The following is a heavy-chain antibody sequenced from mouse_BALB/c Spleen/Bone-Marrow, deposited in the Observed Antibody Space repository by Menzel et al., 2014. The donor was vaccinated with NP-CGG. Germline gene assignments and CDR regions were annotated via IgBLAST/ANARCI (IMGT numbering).Heavy chain of an antibody. CDR1: GYSFTSFI. D-gene: IGHD2-4*01. J-gene: IGHJ4*01. CDR2: INPYNDGT. CDR3: ARAMIYYYAMDY. V-gene: IGHV1-14*01. Sequence: QLQESGPELVKPGASVKMSCKASGYSFTSFIIHWVKKKPGQGLEWIGYINPYNDGTKYNEKFKGKAILTSDKSSSTANMELSSLTSEDSAVYYCARAMIYYYAMDYWGQGTSVTVSS.